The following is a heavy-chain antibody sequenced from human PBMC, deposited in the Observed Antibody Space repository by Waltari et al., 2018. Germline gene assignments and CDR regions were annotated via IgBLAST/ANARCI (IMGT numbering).Heavy chain of an antibody. D-gene: IGHD2-8*01. CDR3: ARIDLYDSNYVDY. CDR1: GGSISSYY. J-gene: IGHJ4*02. V-gene: IGHV4-59*01. CDR2: IYSSGST. Sequence: QVQLLESGAGLVKPSETLSLTCTVPGGSISSYYWSWIRQPPGKGLGWIGYIYSSGSTTYNPSLKSRVTISVDTSKNQFSLKLSSVTAADTAVYYCARIDLYDSNYVDYWGQGTLVTVSS.